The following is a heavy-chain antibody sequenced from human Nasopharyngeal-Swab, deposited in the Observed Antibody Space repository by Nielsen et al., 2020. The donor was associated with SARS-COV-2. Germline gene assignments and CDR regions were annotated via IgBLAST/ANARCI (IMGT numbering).Heavy chain of an antibody. CDR3: AKDQGYSYGAPDS. J-gene: IGHJ5*01. CDR1: GFTFSIYA. CDR2: ITDSGDST. Sequence: GGSLRLSCAASGFTFSIYAMTWVRQAPGKGLEWVSVITDSGDSTYYADSVKGRFTISRDNSKNTLYLQMNSLRADDTALYYCAKDQGYSYGAPDSWGQEPWSPSPQ. D-gene: IGHD5-18*01. V-gene: IGHV3-23*01.